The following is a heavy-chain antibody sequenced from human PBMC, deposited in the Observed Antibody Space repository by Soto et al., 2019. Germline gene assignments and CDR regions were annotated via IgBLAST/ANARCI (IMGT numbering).Heavy chain of an antibody. Sequence: GASVKVSCKASGYSFTRYGIHWVRQAPGQRLEWMGWINSGNGNSKYSQKLQGRVTISRDTSASTAYMELSSLTSEDTAVYYCARDSNYWRLDPWGQGTLVTVSS. J-gene: IGHJ5*02. V-gene: IGHV1-3*01. CDR2: INSGNGNS. D-gene: IGHD2-8*02. CDR3: ARDSNYWRLDP. CDR1: GYSFTRYG.